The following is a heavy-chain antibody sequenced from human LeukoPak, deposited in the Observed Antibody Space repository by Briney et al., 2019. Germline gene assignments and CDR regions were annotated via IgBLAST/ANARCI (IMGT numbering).Heavy chain of an antibody. CDR2: ISGSGGST. D-gene: IGHD3-22*01. CDR1: GFTFSSYA. V-gene: IGHV3-23*01. Sequence: GVSLRLSCAASGFTFSSYAMSWVRQAPGKGLELVSAISGSGGSTYYADSVKGRFTISRDNSKNTLYLQMNSLRAEDTAVYYCAKASSGYYFTFNYWGQGTLVTVSS. CDR3: AKASSGYYFTFNY. J-gene: IGHJ4*02.